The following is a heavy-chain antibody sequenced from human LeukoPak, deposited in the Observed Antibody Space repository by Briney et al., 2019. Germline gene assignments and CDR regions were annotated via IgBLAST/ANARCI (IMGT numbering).Heavy chain of an antibody. J-gene: IGHJ4*02. CDR1: GYTFTSYD. V-gene: IGHV1-8*01. CDR3: ARVVDTAMAYYFDY. CDR2: MNPNSGNT. D-gene: IGHD5-18*01. Sequence: ASVKVSCKAPGYTFTSYDINWVRQATGQGLEWMGWMNPNSGNTGYAQKFQGRVTMTRNTSISTAYMELSSLRSEDTAVYYCARVVDTAMAYYFDYWGQGTLVTVSS.